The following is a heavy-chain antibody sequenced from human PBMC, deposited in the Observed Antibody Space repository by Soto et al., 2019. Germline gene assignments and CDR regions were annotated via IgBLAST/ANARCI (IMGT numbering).Heavy chain of an antibody. Sequence: EVQLMESGGGLVQPGGSLRLSCAASGLSVTTNYMSWVRQAPGKGLEWVSGIYSGGSVYYAESVKDRFTISRDNSKNTLYLQMNSLRAEDTAVYYCARDFKAGKGFDYWGQGSLVTVSS. V-gene: IGHV3-66*01. J-gene: IGHJ4*02. CDR3: ARDFKAGKGFDY. CDR2: IYSGGSV. CDR1: GLSVTTNY.